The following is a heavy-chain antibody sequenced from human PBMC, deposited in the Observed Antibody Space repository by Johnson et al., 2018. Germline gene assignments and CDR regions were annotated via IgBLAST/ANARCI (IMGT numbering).Heavy chain of an antibody. J-gene: IGHJ3*02. D-gene: IGHD3-22*01. CDR2: ISSSSSYI. V-gene: IGHV3-23*01. CDR1: GFTFSSYA. CDR3: AKDPSGYYDISGYYYGHAFDI. Sequence: EVQLLESGGGVVQPGRSLRLSCAASGFTFSSYAMSWVRQAPGKGLEWVSSISSSSSYIYYADSVKGRFTISRDNSKDTLYLQMNSLRAEDTAVYYCAKDPSGYYDISGYYYGHAFDIWGQGTMVTVSS.